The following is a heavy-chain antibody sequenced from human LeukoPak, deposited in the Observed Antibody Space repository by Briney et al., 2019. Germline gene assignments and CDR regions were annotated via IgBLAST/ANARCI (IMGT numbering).Heavy chain of an antibody. CDR2: IWYDGSNK. Sequence: GGSPRLSCAASGFTFSSYGMHWVRQAPGKGLEWVAVIWYDGSNKYYADSVKGRFTISRDNSKNTLYLQMNSLRAEDTAVYYCARAPGYDSSGPFDYWGQGTLVTVSS. J-gene: IGHJ4*02. D-gene: IGHD3-22*01. CDR3: ARAPGYDSSGPFDY. CDR1: GFTFSSYG. V-gene: IGHV3-33*01.